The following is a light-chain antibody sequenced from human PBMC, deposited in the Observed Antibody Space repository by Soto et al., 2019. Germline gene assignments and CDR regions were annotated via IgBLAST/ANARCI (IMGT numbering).Light chain of an antibody. Sequence: QSALTQPPSASGSPGQSVTISCTGTYSDVDGSTYVSWYQQHPGKAPKLVIYEVIQRPSGVPDRFSGSRSGNTASLTVSRLQAEDEADYYCSSNVVGTNLKIFGGGTKLTVL. CDR3: SSNVVGTNLKI. J-gene: IGLJ2*01. CDR2: EVI. CDR1: YSDVDGSTY. V-gene: IGLV2-8*01.